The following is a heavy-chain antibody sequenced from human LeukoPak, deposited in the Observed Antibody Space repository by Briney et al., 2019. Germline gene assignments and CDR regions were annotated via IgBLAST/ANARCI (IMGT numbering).Heavy chain of an antibody. D-gene: IGHD4-17*01. CDR3: AKDPPGYGDYLCPDY. CDR1: GFTFSSYG. V-gene: IGHV3-30*02. CDR2: IRYDGSNK. J-gene: IGHJ4*02. Sequence: GGSLRLSCAASGFTFSSYGMHWVRQAPGKGLEWVAFIRYDGSNKYYADPVKGRFTISRDNSKNTLYLQMNSLRAEDTAVYYCAKDPPGYGDYLCPDYWGQGTLVTVSS.